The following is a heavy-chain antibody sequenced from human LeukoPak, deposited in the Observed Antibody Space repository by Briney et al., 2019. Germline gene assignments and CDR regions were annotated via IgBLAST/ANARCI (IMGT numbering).Heavy chain of an antibody. J-gene: IGHJ4*02. CDR1: GFTFSGSA. CDR2: IRSKANSYAT. V-gene: IGHV3-73*01. Sequence: PGGSLRLSCAASGFTFSGSAMPWVRQASGKGLEWVGRIRSKANSYATAYAASVKGRFTISRDDSKNTAYLQMNSLKTEDTAVYYCTRQVVVSLETFDYWGQGTLVTVSS. CDR3: TRQVVVSLETFDY. D-gene: IGHD2-15*01.